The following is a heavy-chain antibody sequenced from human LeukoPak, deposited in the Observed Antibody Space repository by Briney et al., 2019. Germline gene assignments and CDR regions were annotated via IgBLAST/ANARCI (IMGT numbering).Heavy chain of an antibody. CDR1: GGSISSGGYS. CDR3: ARGAKSYYGSGSYYPPDY. Sequence: SETLSLTCAVSGGSISSGGYSWSWIRQPPGKGLEWIGYIYHSGSTYYNPSLKSRVTISVDRSKNQFSLKLSSVTAADTAVYYCARGAKSYYGSGSYYPPDYWGQGTLVTVSS. D-gene: IGHD3-10*01. CDR2: IYHSGST. V-gene: IGHV4-30-2*01. J-gene: IGHJ4*02.